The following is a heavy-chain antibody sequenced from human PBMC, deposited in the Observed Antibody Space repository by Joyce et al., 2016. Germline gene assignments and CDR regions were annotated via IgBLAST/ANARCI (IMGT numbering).Heavy chain of an antibody. D-gene: IGHD2-21*01. CDR3: ARHLSPLVHPDAFAI. CDR2: IYPGDSDT. CDR1: GYSFSGYW. V-gene: IGHV5-51*01. Sequence: DVQMVQSGAEVKKPGESLKISCKGSGYSFSGYWFGWVRQLPGKGLEWIGIIYPGDSDTRYIPSFQGQVTISADKSINTAYLQWSSLKASDTAMYYCARHLSPLVHPDAFAIWGQGTTVTVSS. J-gene: IGHJ3*02.